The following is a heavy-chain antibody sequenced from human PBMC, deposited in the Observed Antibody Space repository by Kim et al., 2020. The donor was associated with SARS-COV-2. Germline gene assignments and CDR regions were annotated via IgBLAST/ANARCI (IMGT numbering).Heavy chain of an antibody. D-gene: IGHD6-13*01. Sequence: GRFTISRDDSKNTAYLQMNSLKTEDTAVYYCTTSSSDPDPTYYYYYGMDVWGQGTTVTVSS. V-gene: IGHV3-73*01. J-gene: IGHJ6*02. CDR3: TTSSSDPDPTYYYYYGMDV.